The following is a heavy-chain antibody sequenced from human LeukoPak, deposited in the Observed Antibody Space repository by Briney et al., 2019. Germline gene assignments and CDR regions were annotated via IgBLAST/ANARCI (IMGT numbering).Heavy chain of an antibody. J-gene: IGHJ4*02. CDR1: GFTFNNYA. CDR2: ISWNSGSI. Sequence: GGSLRLSCAASGFTFNNYAMHWVRQAPGKGLECVSGISWNSGSIGYADSVKGRFTISRDNAKNSLYLQMNSLRAEDTALYYCAKGTKYYFDYWGQGTLVTVSS. V-gene: IGHV3-9*01. CDR3: AKGTKYYFDY.